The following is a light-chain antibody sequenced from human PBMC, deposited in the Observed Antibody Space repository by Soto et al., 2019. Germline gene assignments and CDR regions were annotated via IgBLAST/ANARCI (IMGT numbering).Light chain of an antibody. CDR1: QSVSSN. J-gene: IGKJ4*01. CDR2: GAS. V-gene: IGKV3-15*01. CDR3: QQYDSWPPLT. Sequence: EIVMTQSPATLSVSPGERATLSCRASQSVSSNLAWYQQKPGQAPRLLVYGASTRATGVPARFSGGGSGTEFTLTISSLQSEDSAVYYRQQYDSWPPLTFGGGTKVEIK.